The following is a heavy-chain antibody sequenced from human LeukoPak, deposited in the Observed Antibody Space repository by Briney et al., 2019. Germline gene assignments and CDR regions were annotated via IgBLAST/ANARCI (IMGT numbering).Heavy chain of an antibody. J-gene: IGHJ4*02. CDR1: GDSISSDEYF. D-gene: IGHD3-3*01. CDR2: IYYSGST. CDR3: ASDDFWSGYYPLDY. V-gene: IGHV4-39*07. Sequence: PSETLSLTCTVSGDSISSDEYFWNWIRQPPGEGLEWIGSIYYSGSTYYNPSLKSRVTISVDTSKNQFSLKLSSVTAADTAVYYCASDDFWSGYYPLDYWGQGTLVTVSS.